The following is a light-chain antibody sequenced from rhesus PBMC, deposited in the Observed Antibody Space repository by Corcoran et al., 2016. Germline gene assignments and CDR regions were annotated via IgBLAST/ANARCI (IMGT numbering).Light chain of an antibody. J-gene: IGKJ4*01. Sequence: EIVMTQSPATLSLSPGDRATLSCRASQSVSSSLAWYQQKPGQAPTLLIYGESNRATGIPDRVSGMGSGTDFTLTISSLGPEDVGVYYCQQDYSWPLTFGGGTKVELK. CDR1: QSVSSS. CDR3: QQDYSWPLT. CDR2: GES. V-gene: IGKV3-42*01.